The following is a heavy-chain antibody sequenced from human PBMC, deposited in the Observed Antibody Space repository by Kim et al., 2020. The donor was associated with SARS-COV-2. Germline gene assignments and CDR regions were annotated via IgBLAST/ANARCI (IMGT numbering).Heavy chain of an antibody. V-gene: IGHV1-3*01. D-gene: IGHD2-21*02. J-gene: IGHJ4*02. Sequence: KYSPKFQGRVTIPRDPSAGTAYRELSSLRSEDTAVYYCAAQVVTPFDYWGQGTLVTVSS. CDR3: AAQVVTPFDY.